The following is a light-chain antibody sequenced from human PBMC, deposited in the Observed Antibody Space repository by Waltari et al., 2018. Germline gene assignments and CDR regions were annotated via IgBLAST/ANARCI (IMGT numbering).Light chain of an antibody. CDR2: WAS. CDR3: QQYYSTPFT. J-gene: IGKJ3*01. CDR1: QSVLYSPNNYNY. V-gene: IGKV4-1*01. Sequence: DIVMTQSPDSLAVSLGERATINCKSSQSVLYSPNNYNYLAWYQQKPGQPPNLLIYWASTRESGVPDRFSGSGSGTDFTLTISSLQAEDAAVYYCQQYYSTPFTFGPGTKVDIK.